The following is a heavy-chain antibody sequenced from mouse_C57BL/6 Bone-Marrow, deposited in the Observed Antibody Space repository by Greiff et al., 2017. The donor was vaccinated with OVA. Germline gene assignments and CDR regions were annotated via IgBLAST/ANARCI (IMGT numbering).Heavy chain of an antibody. D-gene: IGHD2-13*01. CDR2: IWWDDDK. V-gene: IGHV8-8*01. CDR3: ARIAGDYAPEGFAY. Sequence: QVTLKVSGPGILQPSQTLSLTCSFSGFSLSTFGMGVGWIRQPSGKGLEWLAHIWWDDDKYYNPALKSRLTISKDTSKNQVFLKIAKVDTAETATYYCARIAGDYAPEGFAYGGQGTLVTVSA. CDR1: GFSLSTFGMG. J-gene: IGHJ3*01.